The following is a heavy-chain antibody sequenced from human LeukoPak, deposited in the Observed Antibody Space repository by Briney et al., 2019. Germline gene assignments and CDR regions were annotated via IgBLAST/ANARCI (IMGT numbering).Heavy chain of an antibody. V-gene: IGHV3-21*01. J-gene: IGHJ3*02. CDR2: ISSSSSYI. Sequence: GGSLRLSCAASGFTLSSYSMNWVRQAPGKGLEWVSSISSSSSYIYYADSVKGRFTISRDNAKNSLYLQMNSLRAEDTAVYYCARAQRSCSSTSCYILHDAFDIWGQGTMVTVSS. CDR3: ARAQRSCSSTSCYILHDAFDI. D-gene: IGHD2-2*02. CDR1: GFTLSSYS.